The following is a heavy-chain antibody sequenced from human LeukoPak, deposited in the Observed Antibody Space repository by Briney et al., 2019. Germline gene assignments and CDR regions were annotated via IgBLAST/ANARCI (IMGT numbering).Heavy chain of an antibody. CDR2: IYTSGST. Sequence: SETLSHTCTVSGGAISSYYWSWIRQPAGKALEWIGRIYTSGSTNYNPSLKSRVTISVDTSKNQFSLRLSSVTAADTAVYYCARDQRWLQLDYWGQGTLVTVSS. J-gene: IGHJ4*02. D-gene: IGHD5-24*01. V-gene: IGHV4-4*07. CDR3: ARDQRWLQLDY. CDR1: GGAISSYY.